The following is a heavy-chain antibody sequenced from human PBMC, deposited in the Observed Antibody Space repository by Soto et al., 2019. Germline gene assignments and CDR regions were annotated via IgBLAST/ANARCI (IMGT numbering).Heavy chain of an antibody. D-gene: IGHD2-2*01. CDR1: GYTFSNYG. CDR2: ISLYSDGT. J-gene: IGHJ5*02. V-gene: IGHV1-18*01. Sequence: ASVKVSCKPSGYTFSNYGITWVRQAPGQPLEWLGWISLYSDGTNYAQKFQGRVSMTTDTSTTTAYMELRSLRSDDTAVYYCARVVPDAEAWFGPWGQGTLVTVS. CDR3: ARVVPDAEAWFGP.